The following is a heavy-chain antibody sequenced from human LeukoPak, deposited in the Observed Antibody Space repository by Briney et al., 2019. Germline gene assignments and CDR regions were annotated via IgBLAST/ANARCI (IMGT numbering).Heavy chain of an antibody. J-gene: IGHJ4*02. D-gene: IGHD4-17*01. Sequence: GGSLRLSCAASGFTFSSYAMSWVRQAPGKGLEWVSAISGSGGSTYYADSVMGRFTIPRDNSKNTLYLQMNSLRAEDTAVYYCAKATTVTIFDYWGQGTLVTVSS. CDR1: GFTFSSYA. CDR3: AKATTVTIFDY. CDR2: ISGSGGST. V-gene: IGHV3-23*01.